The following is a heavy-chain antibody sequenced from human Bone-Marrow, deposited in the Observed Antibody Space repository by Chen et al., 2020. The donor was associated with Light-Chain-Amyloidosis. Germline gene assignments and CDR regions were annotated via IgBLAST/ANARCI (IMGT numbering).Heavy chain of an antibody. CDR1: GFTFSSYE. V-gene: IGHV3-48*03. D-gene: IGHD3-22*01. J-gene: IGHJ4*02. CDR2: MSSSGSTI. Sequence: EVQLVESGGGLVQPGGSLRLSCAASGFTFSSYEMNWVRQAPGKGLEWVSYMSSSGSTISYSDSVKGRFTISRDNAKNSLYLQMNSLRAEDTAFYYCARVGSYDSSVYYFYYFDYWGQGTLVTVSS. CDR3: ARVGSYDSSVYYFYYFDY.